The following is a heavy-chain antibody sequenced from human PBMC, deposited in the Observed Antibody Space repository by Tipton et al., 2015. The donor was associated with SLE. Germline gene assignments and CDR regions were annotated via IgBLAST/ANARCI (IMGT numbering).Heavy chain of an antibody. V-gene: IGHV4-59*08. CDR1: GASISSSY. D-gene: IGHD3-10*01. J-gene: IGHJ4*02. Sequence: TLSLTCTVSGASISSSYWSWIRQPPGKGLEWIGSIYHSGSTNYNPSLKSRVTISVDTSKNQFSLKLSSVTAADTAVYYCARLLGPQEGVQGVINEVDYWGQGTLVTVSS. CDR2: IYHSGST. CDR3: ARLLGPQEGVQGVINEVDY.